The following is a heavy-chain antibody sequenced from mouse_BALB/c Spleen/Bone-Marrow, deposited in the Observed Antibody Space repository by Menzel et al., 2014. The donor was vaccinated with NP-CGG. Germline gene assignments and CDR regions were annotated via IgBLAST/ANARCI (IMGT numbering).Heavy chain of an antibody. CDR1: GYTFTDYY. J-gene: IGHJ3*01. V-gene: IGHV1-77*01. Sequence: QVQLQQSGAELARPGASGKLSCNASGYTFTDYYMNWVKQRTGQGLEWIGEIYPGSGNTYYNEKFRVKATLTADKSSSRVYMQRSSLTSEESAVCFCAREEVRRLAWFSYWGDGTLVTTSA. CDR3: AREEVRRLAWFSY. CDR2: IYPGSGNT.